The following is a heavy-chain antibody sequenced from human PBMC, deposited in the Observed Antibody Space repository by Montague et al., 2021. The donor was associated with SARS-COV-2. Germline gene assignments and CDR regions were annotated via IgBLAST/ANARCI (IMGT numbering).Heavy chain of an antibody. CDR2: ISNSGSKQ. CDR1: GFTFSNYA. V-gene: IGHV3-23*01. J-gene: IGHJ4*02. CDR3: AKDRVVPPDRNLDY. Sequence: SLRLSWAASGFTFSNYAMRWARQAPGKGLEWVSAISNSGSKQRYTDSVKGRFTISRDNSKNTLYLQMDSLRAEDMAVYYCAKDRVVPPDRNLDYWGQGTLVSVSS. D-gene: IGHD2-2*01.